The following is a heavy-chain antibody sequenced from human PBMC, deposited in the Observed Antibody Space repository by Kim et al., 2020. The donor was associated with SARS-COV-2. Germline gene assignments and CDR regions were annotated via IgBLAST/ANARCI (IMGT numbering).Heavy chain of an antibody. V-gene: IGHV3-53*01. J-gene: IGHJ6*02. D-gene: IGHD1-1*01. Sequence: GGSLRLSCAASGFTVSTNYMTWVRQAPGKGLEWVSIIYSGGSTYYADSVKGRFTISRDNSKNTLYLQMNSLIAEDTAVYYCARARRSTSFYGMDVWCQGT. CDR3: ARARRSTSFYGMDV. CDR1: GFTVSTNY. CDR2: IYSGGST.